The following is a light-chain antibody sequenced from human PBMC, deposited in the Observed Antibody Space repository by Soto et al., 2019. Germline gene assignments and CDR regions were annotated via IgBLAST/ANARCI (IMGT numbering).Light chain of an antibody. CDR3: LLYYGGAQVL. Sequence: QAVVTQEPSLTVSPGGTVTLTCASSAGAVTSAHYTNWLQQKPGQAPRALIYSTSEKHSSTPARFSGSLLGGKAALTLSAAQPEDEAGYYCLLYYGGAQVLFGGGTKLTVL. CDR2: STS. V-gene: IGLV7-43*01. CDR1: AGAVTSAHY. J-gene: IGLJ2*01.